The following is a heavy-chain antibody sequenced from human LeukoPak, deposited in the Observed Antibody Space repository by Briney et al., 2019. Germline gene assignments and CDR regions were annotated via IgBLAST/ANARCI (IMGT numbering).Heavy chain of an antibody. V-gene: IGHV3-21*01. CDR2: ISSSSSYI. CDR1: GFTVSNSH. J-gene: IGHJ4*02. D-gene: IGHD2-21*02. Sequence: PGGSLRLSCAASGFTVSNSHMRWVRQAPGKGLEWVSSISSSSSYIYYADSVKGRFTISRDNAKNSLYLQMNSLRAEDTAVYYCARSPGTATRTYYFDYWGQGTLVTVSS. CDR3: ARSPGTATRTYYFDY.